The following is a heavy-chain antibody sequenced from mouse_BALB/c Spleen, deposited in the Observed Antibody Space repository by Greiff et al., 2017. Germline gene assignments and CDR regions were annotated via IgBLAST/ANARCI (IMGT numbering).Heavy chain of an antibody. CDR3: ARFTTRAMDY. V-gene: IGHV5-17*02. J-gene: IGHJ4*01. CDR1: GFTFSSFG. CDR2: ISSGSSTI. D-gene: IGHD1-1*01. Sequence: VQLKESGGGLVQPGGSRKLSCAASGFTFSSFGMHWVRQAPEKGLEWVAYISSGSSTIYYADTVKGRFTISRDNPKNTLFLHMTSLRSEDTAMYYCARFTTRAMDYWGQGTSVTVSA.